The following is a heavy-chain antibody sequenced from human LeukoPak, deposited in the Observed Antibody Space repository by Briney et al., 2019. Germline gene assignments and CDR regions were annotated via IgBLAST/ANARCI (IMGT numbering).Heavy chain of an antibody. V-gene: IGHV3-23*01. J-gene: IGHJ4*02. CDR2: ISGSGGST. D-gene: IGHD4-11*01. CDR1: GFTLSTYA. CDR3: AKDRRATVSLDY. Sequence: GGSLRLSCAASGFTLSTYAMGWVRQAPGKGLEWVSAISGSGGSTYYADSVKGRFTISRDNSKNTLYLQMNSLRAEDTAVYYCAKDRRATVSLDYWGQGTLVTVSS.